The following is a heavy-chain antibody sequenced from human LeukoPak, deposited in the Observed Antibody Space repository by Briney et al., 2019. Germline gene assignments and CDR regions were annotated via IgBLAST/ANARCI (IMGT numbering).Heavy chain of an antibody. J-gene: IGHJ3*01. D-gene: IGHD4-17*01. CDR3: GRDPNGDYVGAFEF. Sequence: GGSLRLSCEASGFTFSSYIMTWVRQAPGKGLEWVSSIKGSGGGSSYADSVKGRFTMTRDNSKSTLYLQMNSLRAGDTAVYFCGRDPNGDYVGAFEFWGQGTLVTVSS. V-gene: IGHV3-23*01. CDR2: IKGSGGGS. CDR1: GFTFSSYI.